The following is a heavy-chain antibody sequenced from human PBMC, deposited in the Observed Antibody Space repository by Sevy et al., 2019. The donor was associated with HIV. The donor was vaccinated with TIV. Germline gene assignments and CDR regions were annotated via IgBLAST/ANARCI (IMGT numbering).Heavy chain of an antibody. J-gene: IGHJ4*02. CDR1: GFTFSDYY. Sequence: GGSLRLSCAASGFTFSDYYMNWIRQAPGKGLEWVSYISSSGDTIYYADSVKGRFTISRDNAKNSLFLQMNSLRAEDTAVYNCAREDRAGRHFDYWGQGTLVTVSS. V-gene: IGHV3-11*01. D-gene: IGHD6-6*01. CDR2: ISSSGDTI. CDR3: AREDRAGRHFDY.